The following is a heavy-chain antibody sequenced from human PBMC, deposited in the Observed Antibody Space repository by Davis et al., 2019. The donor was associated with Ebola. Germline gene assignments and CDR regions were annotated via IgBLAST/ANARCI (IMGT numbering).Heavy chain of an antibody. CDR1: GFTFSDYY. D-gene: IGHD5-12*01. J-gene: IGHJ5*02. CDR2: ISSSSSYT. CDR3: AREKYFATSGYET. V-gene: IGHV3-11*06. Sequence: GESLKIPCAASGFTFSDYYMSWIRQAPGQGLEWVAYISSSSSYTNYAESVKGRFTISRDNAKNSLYLQMNSLRAEDTAVYYWAREKYFATSGYETWGQGTLVTVSS.